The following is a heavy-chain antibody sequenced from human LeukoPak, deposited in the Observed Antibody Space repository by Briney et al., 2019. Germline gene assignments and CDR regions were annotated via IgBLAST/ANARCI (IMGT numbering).Heavy chain of an antibody. Sequence: GGSLRLYCSASGFTVSDYYMSWIRQAPGKGLEWGSYISSSGSTIYYADPVKGRFTISRDNAKNSLYLQMNSLRAEDTAVYYCARAHYGDFYFDYWGQGTLVTVSS. V-gene: IGHV3-11*01. CDR3: ARAHYGDFYFDY. CDR1: GFTVSDYY. CDR2: ISSSGSTI. D-gene: IGHD4-17*01. J-gene: IGHJ4*02.